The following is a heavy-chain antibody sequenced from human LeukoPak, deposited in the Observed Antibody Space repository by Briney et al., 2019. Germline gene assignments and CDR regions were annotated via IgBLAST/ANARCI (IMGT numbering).Heavy chain of an antibody. CDR2: ISGSGVNT. Sequence: GSQRLSCAASGFTFSRYAMKWIRQAPGKGLEWVSDISGSGVNTYYADSVKGRFTISRDNSKNTVYLQMQSLRAEDTALYYCATETVDSPDYWGQGTLVTVSS. V-gene: IGHV3-23*01. CDR3: ATETVDSPDY. CDR1: GFTFSRYA. D-gene: IGHD3-22*01. J-gene: IGHJ4*02.